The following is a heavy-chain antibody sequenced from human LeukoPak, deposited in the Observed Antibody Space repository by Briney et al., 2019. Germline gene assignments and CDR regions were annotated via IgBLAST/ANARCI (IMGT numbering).Heavy chain of an antibody. CDR1: GYTFTSYD. V-gene: IGHV1-8*01. CDR2: MNPNSGNT. Sequence: ASVKVSCKASGYTFTSYDINWVRQATGQGLEWMGWMNPNSGNTGYAQKFQGRVTMTRNTSISTAYMELSSLSSEDTAIYYCARGKYSSGWYKDYWGQGTLVTVSS. J-gene: IGHJ4*02. D-gene: IGHD6-19*01. CDR3: ARGKYSSGWYKDY.